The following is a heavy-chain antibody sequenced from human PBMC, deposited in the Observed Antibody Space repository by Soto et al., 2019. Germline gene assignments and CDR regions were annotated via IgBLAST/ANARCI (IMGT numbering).Heavy chain of an antibody. CDR3: ARVGYAVTTGGAFDI. J-gene: IGHJ3*02. D-gene: IGHD4-17*01. CDR2: IYSGGST. CDR1: GFTVSSNY. Sequence: EVQLVESGGGLIQPGGSLRLSCAASGFTVSSNYMSWVRQAPGKGLEWVSVIYSGGSTYYADSVKGRFTISRDNSKNTLYVQMNSLRAEDTAVYYCARVGYAVTTGGAFDIWGQGTMVTVSS. V-gene: IGHV3-53*01.